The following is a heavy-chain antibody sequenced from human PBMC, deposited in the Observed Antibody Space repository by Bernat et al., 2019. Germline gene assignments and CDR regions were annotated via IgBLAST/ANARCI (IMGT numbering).Heavy chain of an antibody. J-gene: IGHJ6*02. Sequence: QVQLVQSGSELKKPGASVKVSCKASGYTFTSYAMNWVRQAPGQGLEWMGWINTNTGNPTYAQGFTGRFVFSLDTSVSTAYLQISSLKAEDTALYYCAKEVFPGFRTVGYYYYYGMDVWGQGTTVTVSS. D-gene: IGHD1-26*01. CDR1: GYTFTSYA. V-gene: IGHV7-4-1*02. CDR3: AKEVFPGFRTVGYYYYYGMDV. CDR2: INTNTGNP.